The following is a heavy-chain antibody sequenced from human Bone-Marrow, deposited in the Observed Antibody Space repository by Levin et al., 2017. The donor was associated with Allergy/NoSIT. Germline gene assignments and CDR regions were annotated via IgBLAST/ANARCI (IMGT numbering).Heavy chain of an antibody. CDR2: IDHGGTP. Sequence: SETLSLTCTVSGASISGSGYYWSWIRQHPGKALEWIGYIDHGGTPRYNPSLRSRVIISLDLSENHFSLELKSVTAADTAVYYCARDNNWFDLWGQGNLVTVSS. CDR3: ARDNNWFDL. CDR1: GASISGSGYY. J-gene: IGHJ5*02. V-gene: IGHV4-31*03.